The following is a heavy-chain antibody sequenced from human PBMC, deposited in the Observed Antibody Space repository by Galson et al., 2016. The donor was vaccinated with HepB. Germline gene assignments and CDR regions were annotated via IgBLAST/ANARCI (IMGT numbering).Heavy chain of an antibody. V-gene: IGHV3-23*01. CDR3: AKSYSSSWYSEDDAFDI. CDR2: ISDSGRST. D-gene: IGHD6-13*01. J-gene: IGHJ3*02. Sequence: SLRLSCAASGFTFSSYVMNWVRQAPGKGLEWVSAISDSGRSTHYADSVKGRFTISRDNSKNTLYLQMNGLRAEDTAVYYCAKSYSSSWYSEDDAFDIWGQGTMVTVSS. CDR1: GFTFSSYV.